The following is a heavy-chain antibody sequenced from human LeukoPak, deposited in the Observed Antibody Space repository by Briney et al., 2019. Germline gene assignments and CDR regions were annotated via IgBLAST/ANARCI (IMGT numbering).Heavy chain of an antibody. J-gene: IGHJ6*03. CDR2: IIPILGIA. V-gene: IGHV1-69*02. Sequence: ASVKVSCKASGGTFSSYTISLVRQAPGQGLEWMGRIIPILGIANYAQKFQGRVTITADKSTSTAYMELSSLRSEDTAVYYCARGICSGGSCYSRYYYYYMDVWGKGTTVTVSS. CDR3: ARGICSGGSCYSRYYYYYMDV. D-gene: IGHD2-15*01. CDR1: GGTFSSYT.